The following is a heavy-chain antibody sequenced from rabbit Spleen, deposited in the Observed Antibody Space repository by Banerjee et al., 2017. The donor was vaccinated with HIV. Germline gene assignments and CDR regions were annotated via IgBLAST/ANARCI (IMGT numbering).Heavy chain of an antibody. Sequence: QSLEESGGGLVQPEGSLTLTCTASGFSFSSSYYMCWVRQAPGKGLEWIACIETGSAGDTYCANWAKGRFTVSKTSSTTVTLQMTSLTDADTATYFCARSPGGDVSIYSYFDLWGPGTLVTVS. CDR1: GFSFSSSYY. CDR3: ARSPGGDVSIYSYFDL. CDR2: IETGSAGDT. J-gene: IGHJ4*01. D-gene: IGHD3-1*01. V-gene: IGHV1S40*01.